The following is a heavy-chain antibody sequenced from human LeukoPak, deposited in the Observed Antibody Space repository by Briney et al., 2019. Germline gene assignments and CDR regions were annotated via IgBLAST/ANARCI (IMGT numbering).Heavy chain of an antibody. CDR2: IKQDGSEK. J-gene: IGHJ4*02. Sequence: GGSLRLSCAASGFTFSSYWMSWVRQAPGKGLEWVANIKQDGSEKYYVDSVKGRFTISRDNAKNSLYLQMNSLRAEDTAVYYCARERGSGSYYMRYFDYWGQGTLVTVSS. CDR1: GFTFSSYW. D-gene: IGHD3-10*01. V-gene: IGHV3-7*01. CDR3: ARERGSGSYYMRYFDY.